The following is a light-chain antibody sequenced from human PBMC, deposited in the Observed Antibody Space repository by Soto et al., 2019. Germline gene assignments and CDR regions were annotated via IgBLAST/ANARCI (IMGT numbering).Light chain of an antibody. CDR1: QSVTSF. CDR2: DVS. Sequence: EIVLTQSPVTLSLSPGERATLSCRASQSVTSFLAWYQQKPGQAPRLLIYDVSIRATGIPARFSGSGSGTDFTLTISSLEPEDFAVYYCQQRSNCPLTFGGGTKAEIK. V-gene: IGKV3-11*01. CDR3: QQRSNCPLT. J-gene: IGKJ4*01.